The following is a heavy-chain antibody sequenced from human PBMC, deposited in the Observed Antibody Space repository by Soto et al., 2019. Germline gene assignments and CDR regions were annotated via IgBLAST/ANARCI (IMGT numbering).Heavy chain of an antibody. J-gene: IGHJ6*02. CDR1: GYTFTSYG. CDR3: ARGSSWELPNYYYYGVDV. CDR2: ISAYNGNT. Sequence: GASVKVSCKASGYTFTSYGISWVRQAPGQGLEWMGWISAYNGNTNYAQKLQGRVTMTTDTSTSTAYMELRSLRSDDTAVYYCARGSSWELPNYYYYGVDVWGQGTTVTVSS. D-gene: IGHD1-26*01. V-gene: IGHV1-18*01.